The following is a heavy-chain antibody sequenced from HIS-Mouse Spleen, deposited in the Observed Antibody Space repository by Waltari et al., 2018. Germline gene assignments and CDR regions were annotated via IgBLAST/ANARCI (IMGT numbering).Heavy chain of an antibody. CDR1: GGSISSYY. CDR3: AREVRWITGTLKGWFDP. CDR2: IYYSGST. Sequence: QVQLQESGPGLVKPSETLSLTCTVSGGSISSYYWSWIRQPPGKGLEWIGYIYYSGSTNYNPSLQSRVTISVDTSKNQFSLKLSSVTAADTAVYYCAREVRWITGTLKGWFDPWGQGTLVTVSS. J-gene: IGHJ5*02. D-gene: IGHD1-20*01. V-gene: IGHV4-59*01.